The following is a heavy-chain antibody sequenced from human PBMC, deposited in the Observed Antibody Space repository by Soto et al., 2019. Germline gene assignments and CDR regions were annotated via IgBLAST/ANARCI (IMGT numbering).Heavy chain of an antibody. CDR1: GFTFSSYW. CDR2: IKQDGSEK. D-gene: IGHD2-8*02. J-gene: IGHJ3*02. Sequence: GGSLRLSCAASGFTFSSYWMSWVRQAPGKGLEWVANIKQDGSEKYYVDSVKGRFTISRDSSQNTVYLQMNSLTAGDTALYYCAKATATGGGAFDICGQGTMVTVSS. V-gene: IGHV3-7*03. CDR3: AKATATGGGAFDI.